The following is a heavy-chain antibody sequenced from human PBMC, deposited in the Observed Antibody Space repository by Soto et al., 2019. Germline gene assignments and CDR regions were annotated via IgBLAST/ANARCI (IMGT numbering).Heavy chain of an antibody. CDR2: FIPVLGVT. Sequence: QVQLVQSGAEVKKPGSSVKVSCRASGGTFNSYTLSWVRQAPGQGFEWLGRFIPVLGVTNYAQKFQGRVILAADKSTSTAYMELNKLTSEDTAVYSCATGAAAAGPWSNGFDPWGQGTLVTVAS. D-gene: IGHD6-13*01. CDR3: ATGAAAAGPWSNGFDP. V-gene: IGHV1-69*02. CDR1: GGTFNSYT. J-gene: IGHJ5*02.